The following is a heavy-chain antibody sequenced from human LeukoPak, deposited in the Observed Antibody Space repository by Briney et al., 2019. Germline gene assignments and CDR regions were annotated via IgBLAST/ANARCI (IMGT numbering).Heavy chain of an antibody. D-gene: IGHD3-3*01. V-gene: IGHV1-18*01. CDR3: ARVKGRVFGVITTKERYFDY. Sequence: ASVKVSCKTSGYTFTSYGISWVRQAPGQGLEWMGWISAYSGNTNYTQTLQGRLIMTTDTSTSTAYMELRSLRSDDTAVYYCARVKGRVFGVITTKERYFDYWGQGTLVTVSS. CDR2: ISAYSGNT. CDR1: GYTFTSYG. J-gene: IGHJ4*02.